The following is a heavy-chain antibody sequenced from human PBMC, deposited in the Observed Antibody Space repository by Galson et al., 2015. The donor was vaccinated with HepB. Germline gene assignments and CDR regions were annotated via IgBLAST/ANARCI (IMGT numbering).Heavy chain of an antibody. Sequence: SLRLSCAASGFTFSSYSMNWVRQAPGKGLEWVSFISSSSTTIYYADSVKGRFTISREDAKNSLYLQMNSLRAEDTAVDYCARDLTGYSSTWRRYWFFYLWGRGTLVTVSS. CDR1: GFTFSSYS. CDR3: ARDLTGYSSTWRRYWFFYL. J-gene: IGHJ2*01. V-gene: IGHV3-48*04. CDR2: ISSSSTTI. D-gene: IGHD6-13*01.